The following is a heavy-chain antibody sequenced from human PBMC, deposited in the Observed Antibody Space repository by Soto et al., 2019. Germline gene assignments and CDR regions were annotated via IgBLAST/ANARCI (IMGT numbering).Heavy chain of an antibody. D-gene: IGHD3-10*01. CDR2: IYYLDNV. Sequence: KPSDTLSLPCNVSGGYLTNYYWDWIRQAPGKGLGWMGNIYYLDNVHYHPSLTRRVTMSIDMSKNQFSLEVRFVTAADSSTYFCARHAPGSTFFDYWGQGALVTVSS. J-gene: IGHJ4*02. CDR3: ARHAPGSTFFDY. V-gene: IGHV4-59*04. CDR1: GGYLTNYY.